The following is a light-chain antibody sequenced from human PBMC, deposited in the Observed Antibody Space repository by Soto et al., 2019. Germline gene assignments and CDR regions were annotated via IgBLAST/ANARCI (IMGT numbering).Light chain of an antibody. CDR3: QQYNNWPPEIT. J-gene: IGKJ5*01. CDR2: SVS. Sequence: EIVMTQSPGTLSLSPGDRATLSCRASQSVSNDYVAWVQQKPGQTPRLLIYSVSTRATGIPARFSGSGSGTEFTLTISSLQSEDFAVYYCQQYNNWPPEITFGQGTRRAIK. CDR1: QSVSND. V-gene: IGKV3-15*01.